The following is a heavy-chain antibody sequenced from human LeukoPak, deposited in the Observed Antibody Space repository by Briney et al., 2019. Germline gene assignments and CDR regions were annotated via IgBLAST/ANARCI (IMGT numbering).Heavy chain of an antibody. CDR2: IKQHGSEK. Sequence: GGSLRLSCAASGFTFSTYWMSWVRQAPGKGLEWVANIKQHGSEKYYVDSVKGRFTISRDNAKNSLYLQMNSLRAEDTAVYYCARANYDFWSGSPTYYYYYYMDVWGKGTTVTVSS. CDR3: ARANYDFWSGSPTYYYYYYMDV. D-gene: IGHD3-3*01. CDR1: GFTFSTYW. J-gene: IGHJ6*03. V-gene: IGHV3-7*01.